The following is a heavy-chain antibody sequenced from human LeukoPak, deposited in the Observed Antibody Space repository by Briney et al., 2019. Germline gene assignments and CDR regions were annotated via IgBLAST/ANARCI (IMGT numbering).Heavy chain of an antibody. D-gene: IGHD3-22*01. Sequence: SETLSLTCAVYGGSFSGYYWSWIRQPPGKGLEWIGEINHSGSTNYNPSLKSRVTISVDTSKNQFSLKLSSVTAADTAVYYCARGEITYYYDSSGYYPAETQPDYWGQGTLVTVSS. CDR1: GGSFSGYY. V-gene: IGHV4-34*01. CDR2: INHSGST. CDR3: ARGEITYYYDSSGYYPAETQPDY. J-gene: IGHJ4*02.